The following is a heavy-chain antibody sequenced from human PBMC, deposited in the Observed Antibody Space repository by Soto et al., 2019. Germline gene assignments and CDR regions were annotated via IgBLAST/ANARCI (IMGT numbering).Heavy chain of an antibody. Sequence: GESLKISCKGSGYSFTTYWIGWVRQMPGKGLEGMVIIYPGDSDTRYSPSFQGQVTISADKSINTTYLQWSSLKASDTAMYYCARQAAAGKYYYAMDVWGQGTTVTVSS. V-gene: IGHV5-51*01. CDR2: IYPGDSDT. CDR1: GYSFTTYW. J-gene: IGHJ6*02. CDR3: ARQAAAGKYYYAMDV. D-gene: IGHD6-13*01.